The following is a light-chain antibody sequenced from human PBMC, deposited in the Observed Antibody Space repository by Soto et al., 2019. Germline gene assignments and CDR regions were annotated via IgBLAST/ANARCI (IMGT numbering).Light chain of an antibody. J-gene: IGLJ3*02. CDR2: EDN. Sequence: NFMLTQPHSVSESPGKRVTISCTRSSGSIATNYVQWFQQRPGSAPTTVIYEDNQRPSGVPDRFSGSIDSSSNSASLTISGLTTENEAGYYCQSYDDSNQRVFGGGTKLTVL. V-gene: IGLV6-57*03. CDR3: QSYDDSNQRV. CDR1: SGSIATNY.